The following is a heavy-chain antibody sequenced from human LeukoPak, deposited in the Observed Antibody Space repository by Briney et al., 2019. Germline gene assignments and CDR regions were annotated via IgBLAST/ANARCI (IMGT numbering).Heavy chain of an antibody. J-gene: IGHJ3*02. V-gene: IGHV3-9*01. CDR3: AKGGWWSGTFNAFDI. Sequence: ALRLSCAASGFTFDDYAMHWVRQAPGKGLEWVSGIAWNRDNIGYGDSVKGRFTISRDNSKNTLYLQMNSLRAEDTALYYCAKGGWWSGTFNAFDIWGQGTVVTVSS. CDR2: IAWNRDNI. D-gene: IGHD2-8*02. CDR1: GFTFDDYA.